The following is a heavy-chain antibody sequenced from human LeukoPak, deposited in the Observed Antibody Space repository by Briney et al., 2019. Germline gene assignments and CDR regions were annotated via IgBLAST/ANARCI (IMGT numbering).Heavy chain of an antibody. CDR2: INGGGSST. V-gene: IGHV3-23*01. CDR1: GFTFSSYA. CDR3: AKDRLGGGSDY. D-gene: IGHD3-16*01. Sequence: PGGSLRLSCAASGFTFSSYAMSWVRQAPGKGLEWVSSINGGGSSTYYADSVKGRFTISRDNSKNTLYLQMNSLRAEDTAVYFCAKDRLGGGSDYWGQGTLVTVSS. J-gene: IGHJ4*02.